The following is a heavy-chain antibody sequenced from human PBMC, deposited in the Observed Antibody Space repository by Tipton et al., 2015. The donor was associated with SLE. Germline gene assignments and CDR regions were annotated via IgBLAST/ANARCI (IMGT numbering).Heavy chain of an antibody. CDR1: GFDLTNSQ. D-gene: IGHD3-10*01. CDR2: ISGTTSGSLI. J-gene: IGHJ6*02. CDR3: ASRSGFFYGLDV. Sequence: SLRLSCAVSGFDLTNSQMNWIRQAPGKGLEWLSYISGTTSGSLIDYEDSVKGRFTISRDSADNSLYLQMNNLRVEDTAVYYCASRSGFFYGLDVWGQGTTVTVSS. V-gene: IGHV3-11*01.